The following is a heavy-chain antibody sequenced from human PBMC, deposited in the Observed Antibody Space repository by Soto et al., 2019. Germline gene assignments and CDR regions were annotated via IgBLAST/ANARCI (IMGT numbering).Heavy chain of an antibody. CDR1: GFTFSIYA. Sequence: EVQLLESGGGLVQPGGSLRLSCAASGFTFSIYAMSWVRQAPGQGLEWVSAISRSGGSTYYADSVEGRFTIPRDNSRNTRFLQVNSLTAEDTVVYYCANLWDGVYWYFDLWGRGPLVTVSS. D-gene: IGHD4-17*01. V-gene: IGHV3-23*01. CDR2: ISRSGGST. CDR3: ANLWDGVYWYFDL. J-gene: IGHJ2*01.